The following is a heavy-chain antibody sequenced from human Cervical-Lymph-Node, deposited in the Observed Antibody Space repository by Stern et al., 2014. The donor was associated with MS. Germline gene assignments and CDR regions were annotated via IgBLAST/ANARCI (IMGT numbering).Heavy chain of an antibody. CDR1: GYSFTSYW. J-gene: IGHJ4*02. V-gene: IGHV5-51*01. CDR3: ARHEGYCSSTSCYRKLDY. Sequence: EVQLVESGAEVKKPGESLKISCQGSGYSFTSYWIGWVRQMPGKGLEWMGNIYPGGSDTRYGPSFQSQVPIPADKSVSTAYLQWSSLKASGTAMYYCARHEGYCSSTSCYRKLDYWGQGTLVTVSS. D-gene: IGHD2-2*02. CDR2: IYPGGSDT.